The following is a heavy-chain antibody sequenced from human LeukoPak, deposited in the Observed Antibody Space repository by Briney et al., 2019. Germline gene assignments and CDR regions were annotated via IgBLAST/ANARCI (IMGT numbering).Heavy chain of an antibody. CDR3: ANSAGAPDWYYFDY. Sequence: ASVKVSCKASGYTFTSYDINWVRQATGQGLEWMGWMNPNSGNTGYAQKFQGRVTMTRNTSISTAYMELSSLRAEDTAVYYCANSAGAPDWYYFDYWGQGTLVTVSS. D-gene: IGHD3-9*01. J-gene: IGHJ4*02. V-gene: IGHV1-8*01. CDR2: MNPNSGNT. CDR1: GYTFTSYD.